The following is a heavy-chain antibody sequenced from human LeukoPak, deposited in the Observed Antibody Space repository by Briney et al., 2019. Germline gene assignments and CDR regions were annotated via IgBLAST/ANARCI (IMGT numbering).Heavy chain of an antibody. V-gene: IGHV3-74*01. CDR3: ARVEMATVWDYYYYGMDV. J-gene: IGHJ6*02. Sequence: PGGSLRLSCAASGFTFSSYWMHWVRQAPGKGLVWVSRINSDGSSTSYADSVKGRFTISRDNAKNTLYLQMNSLRAEDTAVYYCARVEMATVWDYYYYGMDVWGQGTTVTVSS. CDR1: GFTFSSYW. D-gene: IGHD5-24*01. CDR2: INSDGSST.